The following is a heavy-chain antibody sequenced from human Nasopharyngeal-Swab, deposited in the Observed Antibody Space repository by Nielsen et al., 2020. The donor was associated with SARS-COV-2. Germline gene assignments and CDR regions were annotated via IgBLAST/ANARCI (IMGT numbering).Heavy chain of an antibody. CDR3: ARGARMVTIFGVVIRGTFDY. CDR2: INHSGST. D-gene: IGHD3-3*01. V-gene: IGHV4-34*01. Sequence: GSLRLSCAASGFSFSSYAMHWIRQPPGKGLEWIGEINHSGSTNYNPSLKSRVTISVDTSKNQFSLKLSSVTAADTAVYYCARGARMVTIFGVVIRGTFDYWGQGTLVTVSS. CDR1: GFSFSSYA. J-gene: IGHJ4*02.